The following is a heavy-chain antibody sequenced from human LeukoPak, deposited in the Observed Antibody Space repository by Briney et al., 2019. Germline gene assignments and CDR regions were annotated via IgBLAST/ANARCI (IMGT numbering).Heavy chain of an antibody. V-gene: IGHV3-53*01. D-gene: IGHD1-26*01. CDR3: ARGGGSYYVGY. J-gene: IGHJ4*02. CDR1: GFTFSSYS. CDR2: IYSGGST. Sequence: GSLRLSCAASGFTFSSYSMNWGRQAPGKGLEWVSVIYSGGSTYYADSVKGRFTISRDNSKNTLYLQMNSLRAEDTAVYYCARGGGSYYVGYWGQGTLVTVSS.